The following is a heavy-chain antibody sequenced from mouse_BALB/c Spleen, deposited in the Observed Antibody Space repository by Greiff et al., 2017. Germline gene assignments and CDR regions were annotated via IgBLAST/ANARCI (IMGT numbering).Heavy chain of an antibody. CDR1: GYSFTSYW. D-gene: IGHD2-4*01. V-gene: IGHV1-5*01. CDR2: IYPGNSDT. Sequence: VQLQQSGTVLARPGASVKMSCKASGYSFTSYWMHWVKQRPGQGLEWIGAIYPGNSDTSYNQKFKGKAKLTAVTSASTAYMELSSLTNEDSAVYYCTRWDDYEAWFAYWGQGTLVTVSA. CDR3: TRWDDYEAWFAY. J-gene: IGHJ3*01.